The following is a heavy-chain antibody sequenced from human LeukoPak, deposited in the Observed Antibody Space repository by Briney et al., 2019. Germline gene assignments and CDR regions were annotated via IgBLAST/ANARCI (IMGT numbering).Heavy chain of an antibody. V-gene: IGHV3-33*01. CDR2: IWYDGSNK. CDR3: ARDDYLYYGMDV. CDR1: GFTFSSYG. Sequence: GGSLRLSCAASGFTFSSYGMHWVRQAPGKGLEWVAVIWYDGSNKYYADSVKGRFTISRDDSKNTLYLQMNSLRAEDTAVYYCARDDYLYYGMDVWGQGTTVTVSS. J-gene: IGHJ6*02.